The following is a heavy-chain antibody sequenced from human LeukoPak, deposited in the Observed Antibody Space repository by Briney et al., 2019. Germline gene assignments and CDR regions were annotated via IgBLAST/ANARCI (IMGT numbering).Heavy chain of an antibody. CDR3: ARVQHYYDSSGYSFDY. Sequence: ASVKVSCKASGYTFTSYGISWVRQAPGQGLEWMGWISAYNGNTNYAQKLQGRVTMTTDTPTSTAYMELRSLRSDDTAVYYCARVQHYYDSSGYSFDYWGQGTLVTVSS. D-gene: IGHD3-22*01. J-gene: IGHJ4*02. CDR1: GYTFTSYG. CDR2: ISAYNGNT. V-gene: IGHV1-18*01.